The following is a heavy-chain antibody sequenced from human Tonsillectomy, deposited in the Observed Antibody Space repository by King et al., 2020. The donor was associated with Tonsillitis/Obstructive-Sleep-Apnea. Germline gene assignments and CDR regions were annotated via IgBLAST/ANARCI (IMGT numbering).Heavy chain of an antibody. CDR1: GFTVSGNY. V-gene: IGHV3-53*01. Sequence: VQLVESGGGLIQPGESLRLSCAASGFTVSGNYMRWVRQAPGEGLEWVSIIYSDGSTYYADSVKGRFTIPRDNSKNTLYLQMNSLRAEDTAVYYCARGIVAADYYYYMDVWGKGTTVTVSS. D-gene: IGHD6-13*01. CDR3: ARGIVAADYYYYMDV. J-gene: IGHJ6*03. CDR2: IYSDGST.